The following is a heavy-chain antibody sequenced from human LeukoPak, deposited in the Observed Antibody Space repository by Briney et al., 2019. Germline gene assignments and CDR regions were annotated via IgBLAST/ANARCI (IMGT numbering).Heavy chain of an antibody. CDR3: GRGPGYRSDY. CDR1: GLTVNTYW. J-gene: IGHJ4*02. CDR2: INRYGSEK. V-gene: IGHV3-7*05. D-gene: IGHD5-12*01. Sequence: PGGSLRLSCAASGLTVNTYWMTWVRQAPGKGLEWVANINRYGSEKNYVGSVRGRFTISRDNTKNSLYLQMNSLTVEDTAVYYCGRGPGYRSDYWGQGTLVTVSS.